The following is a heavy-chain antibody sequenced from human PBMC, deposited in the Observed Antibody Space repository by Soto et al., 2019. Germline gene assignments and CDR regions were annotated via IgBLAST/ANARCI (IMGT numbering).Heavy chain of an antibody. CDR1: GFTFSSYS. D-gene: IGHD3-3*01. V-gene: IGHV3-21*01. CDR3: ARDPGFWSGYSDDAFDI. J-gene: IGHJ3*02. Sequence: GGALRLRCAASGFTFSSYSINWVRQAPGKGLEWVSSISSSSSYIYYADSVKGRFTISRDNAKNSLYLQMNSLRAEDTAVYYCARDPGFWSGYSDDAFDIWGQGTMVTVSS. CDR2: ISSSSSYI.